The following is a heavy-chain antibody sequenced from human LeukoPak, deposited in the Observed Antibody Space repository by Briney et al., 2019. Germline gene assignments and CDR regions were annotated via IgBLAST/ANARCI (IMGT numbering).Heavy chain of an antibody. CDR2: ITTSSSYM. J-gene: IGHJ6*03. CDR1: GFTFSAYN. Sequence: PGGSLRLSCAASGFTFSAYNMNWVRRTPGKGLEWVSSITTSSSYMFYADSVRGRFTISRDNAENSLYLQMNSLRDEDTAVYYCARDPYSGGYGAYYYYYMDAWGKGTTVTVSS. CDR3: ARDPYSGGYGAYYYYYMDA. V-gene: IGHV3-21*01. D-gene: IGHD6-19*01.